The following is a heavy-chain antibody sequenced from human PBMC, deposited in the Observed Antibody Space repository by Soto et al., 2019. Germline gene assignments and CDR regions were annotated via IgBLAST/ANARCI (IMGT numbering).Heavy chain of an antibody. CDR3: ARVDPEGGPYFDY. V-gene: IGHV4-30-2*01. Sequence: QLQLQESGSGLVKPSQTLSLTCAVSGGSISSGGYSWSWIRQPPGKGLEWIGYIYHSGSTYYNPSLKSRVTISVDRSKNQFSLKLSPVTAADTAVYYCARVDPEGGPYFDYWGQGTLVTVSS. CDR2: IYHSGST. CDR1: GGSISSGGYS. J-gene: IGHJ4*02. D-gene: IGHD3-16*01.